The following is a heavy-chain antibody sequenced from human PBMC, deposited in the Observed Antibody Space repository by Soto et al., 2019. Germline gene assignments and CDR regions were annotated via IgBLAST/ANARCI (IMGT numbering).Heavy chain of an antibody. CDR2: VANSGDT. CDR3: ARSTSSGNTDVFDV. CDR1: GFTLSTYD. Sequence: GGSLRLSCAGSGFTLSTYDMHWVRQGTRGGLEWVSVVANSGDTNYLESVKGRFTISRDESQNAVFLQMDSLRAGDTAIYFCARSTSSGNTDVFDVWGQGTVVTVSS. J-gene: IGHJ3*01. V-gene: IGHV3-13*01. D-gene: IGHD1-1*01.